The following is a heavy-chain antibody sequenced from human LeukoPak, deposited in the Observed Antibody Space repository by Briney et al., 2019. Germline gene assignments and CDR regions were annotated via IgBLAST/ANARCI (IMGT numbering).Heavy chain of an antibody. CDR2: IIPIFGTA. D-gene: IGHD3-9*01. CDR1: GGTFSSYA. V-gene: IGHV1-69*13. J-gene: IGHJ4*02. CDR3: ARDGVYYDILTGWEYYFDY. Sequence: SVKVSCKASGGTFSSYAISWVRQAPGQGLEWMGGIIPIFGTANYAQTFQGRVTITADESTSTAYMELSSLRSGDTAVYYCARDGVYYDILTGWEYYFDYWGQGTLVTVSS.